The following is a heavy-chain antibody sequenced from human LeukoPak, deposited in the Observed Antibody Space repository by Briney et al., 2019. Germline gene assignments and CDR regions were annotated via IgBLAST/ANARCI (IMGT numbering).Heavy chain of an antibody. CDR3: AKGPLRGTAAAIDY. V-gene: IGHV3-30*04. D-gene: IGHD2-2*01. CDR1: GFTFSSYA. CDR2: ISYDGRNI. J-gene: IGHJ4*02. Sequence: GGSLRLSCAASGFTFSSYAMHWVRQAPGKGLEWVAVISYDGRNIHYPDSVKGRFTIPRDISTDTLWLQMDSLRTEDTAVYYCAKGPLRGTAAAIDYWGQGTLVTVSS.